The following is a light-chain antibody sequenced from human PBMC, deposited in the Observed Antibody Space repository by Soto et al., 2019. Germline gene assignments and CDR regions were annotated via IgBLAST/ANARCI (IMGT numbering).Light chain of an antibody. CDR1: QTISTY. Sequence: DIQMTQSPSSLSASVGARVTISCRAGQTISTYLNWYQQTPGKAPKLLIHSASSLQSGVPLRFSGSGSGTDFTLTISSLQPEDVATYFCQQSYRNPFTFGQGTKLEIK. V-gene: IGKV1-39*01. J-gene: IGKJ2*01. CDR3: QQSYRNPFT. CDR2: SAS.